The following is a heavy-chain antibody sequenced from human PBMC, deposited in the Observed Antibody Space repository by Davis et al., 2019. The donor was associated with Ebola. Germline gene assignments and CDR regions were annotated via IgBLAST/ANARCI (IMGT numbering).Heavy chain of an antibody. V-gene: IGHV4-59*01. CDR1: GGSISSYY. Sequence: PSETLSLTCTVSGGSISSYYWSWIRQPPGKGLEWIGYIYYSGSTNYNPSLKSRVTISVDTSKNQFSLKLSSVTAADTAVYYCARENTIFGPGVYYYYGMDVWGQGTTVTVSS. CDR3: ARENTIFGPGVYYYYGMDV. J-gene: IGHJ6*02. D-gene: IGHD3-3*01. CDR2: IYYSGST.